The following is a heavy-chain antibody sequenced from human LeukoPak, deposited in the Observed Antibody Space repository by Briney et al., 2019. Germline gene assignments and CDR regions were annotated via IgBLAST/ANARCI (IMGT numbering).Heavy chain of an antibody. J-gene: IGHJ4*02. CDR2: IYHSGST. D-gene: IGHD1-1*01. Sequence: KTSETLSLTCTVSGGSISSYYWSWIRQPPGKGLEWIGEIYHSGSTNYNPSLKSRVTISVDKSKNQFSLKLSSVTAADTAVYYCARASHWNQLHYFDYWGQGTLVTVSS. CDR3: ARASHWNQLHYFDY. CDR1: GGSISSYY. V-gene: IGHV4-59*12.